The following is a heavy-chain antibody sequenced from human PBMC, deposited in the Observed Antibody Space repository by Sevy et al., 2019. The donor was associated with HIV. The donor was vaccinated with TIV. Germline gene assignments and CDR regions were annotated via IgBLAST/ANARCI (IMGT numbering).Heavy chain of an antibody. D-gene: IGHD4-17*01. CDR1: GFTFSNAW. V-gene: IGHV3-15*01. CDR2: IKSKTDGGTT. Sequence: GGSLRLSCAASGFTFSNAWMSWVRQAPGKGLEWVGHIKSKTDGGTTDYAAPVKGRFTISRDDSKNTLYLQMNSLKTEDTAVYYCTTDLLYGDYGYAFGGKFDYWGQGTLVTVSS. CDR3: TTDLLYGDYGYAFGGKFDY. J-gene: IGHJ4*02.